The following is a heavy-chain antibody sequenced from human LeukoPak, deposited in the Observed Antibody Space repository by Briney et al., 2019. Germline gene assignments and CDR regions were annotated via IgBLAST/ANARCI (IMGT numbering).Heavy chain of an antibody. CDR2: ISGSGIST. D-gene: IGHD3-9*01. CDR3: ARGQYSDILTGPSDY. Sequence: GGSLRLSCAASGFSVSSYAMSWVRQAPGKGLEWVSGISGSGISTHYADSVKGRFTISRDKSKNTLYLQMNSLRVEDTAVYYCARGQYSDILTGPSDYWGQGTLVTVSS. J-gene: IGHJ4*02. CDR1: GFSVSSYA. V-gene: IGHV3-23*01.